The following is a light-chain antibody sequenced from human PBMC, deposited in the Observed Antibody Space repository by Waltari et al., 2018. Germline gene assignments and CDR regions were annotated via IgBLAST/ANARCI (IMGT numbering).Light chain of an antibody. CDR1: SDDVGAYNY. CDR3: TSYRSSSTPVV. V-gene: IGLV2-14*01. Sequence: QSALTQPASVSGSPGQSITISCTGTSDDVGAYNYVSWYQQHPGLAPKLIIYEVTNRPFGISSRFSGSKSGNTASLTISGLQADDESHYYCTSYRSSSTPVVFGGGTK. CDR2: EVT. J-gene: IGLJ2*01.